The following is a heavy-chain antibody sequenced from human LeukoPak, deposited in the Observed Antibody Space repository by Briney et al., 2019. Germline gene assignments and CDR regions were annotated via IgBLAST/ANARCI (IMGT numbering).Heavy chain of an antibody. V-gene: IGHV1-18*04. CDR3: AREEGGGYYYDSSGYYVGGYYYGMDV. J-gene: IGHJ6*02. D-gene: IGHD3-22*01. Sequence: ASVKVSCKASGYTFTSYGISWVRQAPGQGLEWMGWISAYNGNTNYAQKLQGRVTMTTDTSTSTAYMELRSLRSDDTAVYYCAREEGGGYYYDSSGYYVGGYYYGMDVWGQGTTVTVSS. CDR1: GYTFTSYG. CDR2: ISAYNGNT.